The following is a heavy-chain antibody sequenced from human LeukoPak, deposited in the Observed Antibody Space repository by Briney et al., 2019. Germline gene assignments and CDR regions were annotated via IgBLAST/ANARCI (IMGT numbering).Heavy chain of an antibody. V-gene: IGHV3-7*01. D-gene: IGHD1-26*01. J-gene: IGHJ4*02. Sequence: PGGSLRLSCAASGFTFSSYWMSWVRQAPGRGLEWVANIKQDGSEKYYVDSVKGRFTISRDNAKNSLYLQMNSLRAEDTAVYYCARDGASLGAQFDYWGQGTLVTVSS. CDR2: IKQDGSEK. CDR3: ARDGASLGAQFDY. CDR1: GFTFSSYW.